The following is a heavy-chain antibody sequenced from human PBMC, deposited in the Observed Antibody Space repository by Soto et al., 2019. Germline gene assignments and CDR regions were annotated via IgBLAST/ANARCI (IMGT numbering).Heavy chain of an antibody. V-gene: IGHV4-59*01. CDR3: ARGDIPVAAPPFDY. CDR2: IYYNSGST. D-gene: IGHD6-19*01. Sequence: SETLSLTCTVSGASIRSYYWNWIRQPPGKGLEWIGYIYYNSGSTSYNPSLKSRVTIPVDTSKNQFSLKLSSVTAADTALYYCARGDIPVAAPPFDYWGQGPLVTVSS. J-gene: IGHJ4*02. CDR1: GASIRSYY.